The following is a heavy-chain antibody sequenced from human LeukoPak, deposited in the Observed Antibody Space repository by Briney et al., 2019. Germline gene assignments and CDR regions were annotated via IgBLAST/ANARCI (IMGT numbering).Heavy chain of an antibody. J-gene: IGHJ6*02. Sequence: GESLKISCKGSGYSFTNYWIGWVRQMPGTGLEWMGIIYPGDSKTKYNPSFQGQVTISADKSISTAYLQWSSLKASDTAMYYCARHYCSGGSCPAPTYYYYGMDVWGQGTTVTVSS. D-gene: IGHD2-15*01. CDR3: ARHYCSGGSCPAPTYYYYGMDV. CDR2: IYPGDSKT. CDR1: GYSFTNYW. V-gene: IGHV5-51*01.